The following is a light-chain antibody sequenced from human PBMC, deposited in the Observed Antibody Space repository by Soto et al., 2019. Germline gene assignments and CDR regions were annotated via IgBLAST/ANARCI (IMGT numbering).Light chain of an antibody. CDR3: KKYHNWPIN. V-gene: IGKV3-15*01. CDR2: GAY. Sequence: DIVMMQSPATLSVTTGERATRSCRASQSVSSNLAWYLQKPGQAPRLIIYGAYTRATGVKATFSGSGSGTEFTLTIRSMQPEDFAVYYCKKYHNWPINVGKGTRLEIK. J-gene: IGKJ5*01. CDR1: QSVSSN.